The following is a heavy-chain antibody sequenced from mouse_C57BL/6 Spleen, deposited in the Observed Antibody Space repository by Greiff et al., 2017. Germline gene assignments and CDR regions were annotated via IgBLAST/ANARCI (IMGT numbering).Heavy chain of an antibody. CDR2: IDPANGNT. J-gene: IGHJ3*01. CDR3: ARDLNYYGSSLFAY. V-gene: IGHV14-3*01. Sequence: EVQGVESVAELVRPGASVKLSCTASGFNIKNTYMHWVKQRPEQGLEWIGRIDPANGNTKYAPKFQGKATITADTSSNTAYLQLSSLTSEDTAIYYCARDLNYYGSSLFAYWGQGTLVTVSA. CDR1: GFNIKNTY. D-gene: IGHD1-1*01.